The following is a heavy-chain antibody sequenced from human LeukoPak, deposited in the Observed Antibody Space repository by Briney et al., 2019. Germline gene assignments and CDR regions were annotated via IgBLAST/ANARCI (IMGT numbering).Heavy chain of an antibody. J-gene: IGHJ3*02. Sequence: PSETLSLTCTVSGGSISGYYWSWIRQSPEKGLEWIGYIYYSGSTNYNPSLKSRVTISVDTSKNQFSLRLSSVTAADTAVYYCARDLHDAFDIWGQGTVVTVSS. CDR2: IYYSGST. CDR3: ARDLHDAFDI. V-gene: IGHV4-59*01. CDR1: GGSISGYY.